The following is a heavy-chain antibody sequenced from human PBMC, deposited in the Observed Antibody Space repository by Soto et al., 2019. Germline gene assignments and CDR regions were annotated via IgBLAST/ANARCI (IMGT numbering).Heavy chain of an antibody. D-gene: IGHD2-15*01. Sequence: RLSCAASGFTFSHAWMSWVRQAPGKGLEWVGRIKSKADGETKDYGAPVRGRFTISRDDAKDTLYLQMNSLRIEDTAVYYCCVVKRLDQYSTSGYWFDPWGPGTLVTVSS. CDR3: CVVKRLDQYSTSGYWFDP. V-gene: IGHV3-15*01. J-gene: IGHJ5*02. CDR1: GFTFSHAW. CDR2: IKSKADGETK.